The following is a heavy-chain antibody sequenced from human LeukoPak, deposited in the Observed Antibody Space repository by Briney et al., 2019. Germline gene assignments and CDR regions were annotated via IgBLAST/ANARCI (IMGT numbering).Heavy chain of an antibody. V-gene: IGHV6-1*01. CDR3: ARDVFGARIAAAGTGFDP. CDR1: GDSVSSSSAA. CDR2: TYYRSKWYN. Sequence: SQTLSLTCAISGDSVSSSSAAWNWIRQSPSRGLEWLGRTYYRSKWYNDYAVSVKSRITINPDTSKNQFSLQLNSVTPEDTAVYYCARDVFGARIAAAGTGFDPWGQGTLVTVSS. J-gene: IGHJ5*02. D-gene: IGHD6-13*01.